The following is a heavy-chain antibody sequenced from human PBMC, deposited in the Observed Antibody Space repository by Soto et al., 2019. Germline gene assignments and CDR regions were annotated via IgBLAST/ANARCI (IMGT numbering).Heavy chain of an antibody. CDR2: ISGSSRYI. V-gene: IGHV3-21*03. J-gene: IGHJ3*02. Sequence: PGGSLRLSCAASGFTFSSYTMNWVRQAPGKGLEWVSSISGSSRYIHYADSVKGRFTISRDNAKNSLYLQMNSLRAEDTTVYYCARSHGSSGNGAFDIWGQGTMVTVSS. CDR1: GFTFSSYT. D-gene: IGHD6-13*01. CDR3: ARSHGSSGNGAFDI.